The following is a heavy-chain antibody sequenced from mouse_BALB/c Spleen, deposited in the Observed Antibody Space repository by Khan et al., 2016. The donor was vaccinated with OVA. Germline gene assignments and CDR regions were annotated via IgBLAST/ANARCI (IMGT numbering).Heavy chain of an antibody. CDR3: ARILGIYTMDY. V-gene: IGHV5-17*02. CDR1: GFTFSSFG. J-gene: IGHJ4*01. Sequence: EVQLVESGGGLVQPGGSRKLSCAASGFTFSSFGMFWIRQAPEKGLEWVAYISSGSSTFYYADTVKGRFTISRDNPKNTLFLQMTSLMSEDTAMYYCARILGIYTMDYWGQGTSVTVSS. D-gene: IGHD1-1*02. CDR2: ISSGSSTF.